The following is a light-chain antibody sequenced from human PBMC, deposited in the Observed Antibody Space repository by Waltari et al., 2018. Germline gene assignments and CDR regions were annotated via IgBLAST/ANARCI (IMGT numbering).Light chain of an antibody. CDR2: KAS. CDR1: QSISIW. J-gene: IGKJ1*01. Sequence: DIQMTQSPSTLSASVGDRVTITCRSSQSISIWIAWYQQKPGKAPTLLIYKASALQSGVPARFTGSGSGKEFTLTISSLQPDDFATYYCQEYNTYSRTFGQGTKVEIK. CDR3: QEYNTYSRT. V-gene: IGKV1-5*03.